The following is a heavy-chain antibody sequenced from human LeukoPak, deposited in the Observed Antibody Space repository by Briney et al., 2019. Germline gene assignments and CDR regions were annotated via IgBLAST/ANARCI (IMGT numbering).Heavy chain of an antibody. Sequence: SETLSLTCAVYGGSFSGYYWSWIRQPPGKGLEWIGEINHSGSTNYNPSLKSRVTISVDTSKSQFSLKLSSVTAADTAVYYCAREAYDSSGWYRQHTRIDYWGQGTLVTVSS. V-gene: IGHV4-34*01. J-gene: IGHJ4*02. CDR2: INHSGST. CDR1: GGSFSGYY. CDR3: AREAYDSSGWYRQHTRIDY. D-gene: IGHD6-19*01.